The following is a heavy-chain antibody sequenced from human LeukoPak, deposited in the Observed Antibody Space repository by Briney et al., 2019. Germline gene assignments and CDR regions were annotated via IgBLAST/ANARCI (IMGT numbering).Heavy chain of an antibody. Sequence: GGSLRLSCAASGFTFSSYAMHWVRQAPGKGLEWVAVISYDGSNKYYADSVKGRFTISRDNSKNTLYLQMNSLRAEDTAVYYCARDLGDSSGHYDYWGQGTLVTVSS. CDR1: GFTFSSYA. CDR2: ISYDGSNK. V-gene: IGHV3-30*04. CDR3: ARDLGDSSGHYDY. D-gene: IGHD3-22*01. J-gene: IGHJ4*02.